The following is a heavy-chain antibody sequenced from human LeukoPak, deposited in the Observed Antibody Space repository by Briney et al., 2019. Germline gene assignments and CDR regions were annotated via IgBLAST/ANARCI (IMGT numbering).Heavy chain of an antibody. CDR2: IYHSGST. Sequence: PSETLSLTCAVSGGSISSGGYSWSWIRQPPGKGLEWIGYIYHSGSTYYNPSLKSRVTISVDRSKNQFSLKLSSVTAADTAVYYCASANTAKRACDIWGQGTMVTVSS. V-gene: IGHV4-30-2*01. CDR3: ASANTAKRACDI. CDR1: GGSISSGGYS. D-gene: IGHD5-18*01. J-gene: IGHJ3*02.